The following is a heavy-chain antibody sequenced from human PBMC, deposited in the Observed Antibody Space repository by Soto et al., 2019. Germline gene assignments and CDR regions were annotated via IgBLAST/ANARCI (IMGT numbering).Heavy chain of an antibody. CDR3: ARAHYHDSSGPTGHAFAI. CDR2: ISDDGDKV. CDR1: EFTFSDYA. V-gene: IGHV3-30-3*01. Sequence: QVQLVESGGGVVQPGRSLRLSCAASEFTFSDYAMHWVRQAPGKGLEWVAVISDDGDKVFYADSMKDRITISRDNFKSTLFLQLTSLGPEYTALYYCARAHYHDSSGPTGHAFAIWGQGTLVTVSS. D-gene: IGHD3-22*01. J-gene: IGHJ3*02.